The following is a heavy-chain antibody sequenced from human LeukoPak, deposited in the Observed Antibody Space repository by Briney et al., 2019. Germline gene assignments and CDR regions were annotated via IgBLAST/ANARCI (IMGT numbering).Heavy chain of an antibody. CDR3: ARDYRYVNYYYGMDV. CDR2: IWYDGSNK. D-gene: IGHD3-16*02. J-gene: IGHJ6*02. V-gene: IGHV3-33*01. CDR1: GFTFSSYG. Sequence: SGRSLRLSCAASGFTFSSYGMHWVRQAPGEGLEWVAVIWYDGSNKYYADSVKGRFTISRDNSKNTLYLQMNSLRAEDTAVYYCARDYRYVNYYYGMDVWGQGTTVTVSS.